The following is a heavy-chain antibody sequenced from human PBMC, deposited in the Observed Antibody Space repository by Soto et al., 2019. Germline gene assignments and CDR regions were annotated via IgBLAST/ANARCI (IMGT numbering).Heavy chain of an antibody. J-gene: IGHJ6*02. CDR3: AREGTAMVTGYYYGMDV. CDR2: ISSSSYI. Sequence: PGGSLRLSCAASGFTFSSYSMNWVRQAPGKGLEWVSSISSSSYIYYADSVKGRFTISRDNAKNSLYLQMNSLRAEDTAVYYCAREGTAMVTGYYYGMDVWGRGTTVTVSS. V-gene: IGHV3-21*01. CDR1: GFTFSSYS. D-gene: IGHD5-18*01.